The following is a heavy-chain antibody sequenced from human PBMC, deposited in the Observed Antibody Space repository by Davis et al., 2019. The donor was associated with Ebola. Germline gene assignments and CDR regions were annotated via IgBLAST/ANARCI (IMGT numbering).Heavy chain of an antibody. CDR3: AKDSGYYYYGMDV. Sequence: GESLKISCAASGFTFNIFDMHWVRQAPGRGLGWVAFVRSHGSDDHYADSVKGRFTISRDNAKNSLYLQMNSLRAEDTALYYCAKDSGYYYYGMDVWGKGTTVTVSS. V-gene: IGHV3-30*02. CDR2: VRSHGSDD. J-gene: IGHJ6*04. CDR1: GFTFNIFD. D-gene: IGHD1-14*01.